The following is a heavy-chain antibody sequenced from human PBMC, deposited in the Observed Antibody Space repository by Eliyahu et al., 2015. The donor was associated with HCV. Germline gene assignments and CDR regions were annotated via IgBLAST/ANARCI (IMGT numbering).Heavy chain of an antibody. D-gene: IGHD7-27*01. CDR1: GFTFSSYG. Sequence: QVQLVESGGGVVQPGRSLRLSCAASGFTFSSYGMHWVRQAPGKGLEWVAVXSYDGSNKYYADSVKGRFTISRDNSKNTLYLQMNSLRAEDTAVYYCAKSLVRNWGDAFDIWGQGTMVTVSS. V-gene: IGHV3-30*18. CDR3: AKSLVRNWGDAFDI. J-gene: IGHJ3*02. CDR2: XSYDGSNK.